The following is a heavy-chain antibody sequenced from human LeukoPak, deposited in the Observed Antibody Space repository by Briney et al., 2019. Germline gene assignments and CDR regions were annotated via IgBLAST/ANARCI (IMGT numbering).Heavy chain of an antibody. Sequence: PGGSLRLSCAASEFTFSGYWMHWVRQAPGKGLVWVSHLNPDGTTTNYADSVKGRFTISRDNAKNTLYLQMNSLRAEDTAVYYCVRGIRDYYGLDYWSQGTLVTVSS. V-gene: IGHV3-74*01. J-gene: IGHJ4*02. CDR3: VRGIRDYYGLDY. CDR1: EFTFSGYW. D-gene: IGHD3-22*01. CDR2: LNPDGTTT.